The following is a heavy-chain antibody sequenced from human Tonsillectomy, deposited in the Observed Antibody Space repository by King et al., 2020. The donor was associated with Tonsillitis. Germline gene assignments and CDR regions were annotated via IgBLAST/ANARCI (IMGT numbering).Heavy chain of an antibody. CDR3: ARVHYDLGGGDWFDP. D-gene: IGHD3-16*01. CDR2: MDTTGCT. J-gene: IGHJ5*02. V-gene: IGHV4-61*02. CDR1: GDSVRSGSHF. Sequence: VQLQESGPGLVKPSQTLSLTCTVSGDSVRSGSHFWSWIRQPAGKGLEWIGRMDTTGCTNYNPSLKGRVTMSVDTSKNQFSLKHISVTAADTAVYYCARVHYDLGGGDWFDPWGQGTLVTVSS.